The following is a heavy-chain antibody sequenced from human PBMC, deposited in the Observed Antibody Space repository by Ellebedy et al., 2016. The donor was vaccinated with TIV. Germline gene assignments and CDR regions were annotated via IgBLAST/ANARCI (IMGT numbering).Heavy chain of an antibody. CDR2: INQDGSEK. CDR3: ATDGSYGDYLSPTHAFVI. Sequence: GGSLRLSCAGSGFSFRSYWLTWVRQAPGKGLEWVANINQDGSEKFYVDSVKGRFTISRDNAMNSLYLQMNSLRADDTAIYYCATDGSYGDYLSPTHAFVIWGQGTMFTVSS. J-gene: IGHJ3*02. CDR1: GFSFRSYW. D-gene: IGHD4-17*01. V-gene: IGHV3-7*01.